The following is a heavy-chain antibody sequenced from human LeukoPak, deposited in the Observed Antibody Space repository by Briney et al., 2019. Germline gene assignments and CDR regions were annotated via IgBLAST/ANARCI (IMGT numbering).Heavy chain of an antibody. CDR2: IIPILGIA. Sequence: ASVKVSCKASGGTFSSYTISWVRQAPGQGLEWMGRIIPILGIANYTQKFQGRVTITAYKSTSTAYMELSSLRSEDTAVYYCARDIGSSGYSRAHFDYWGQGTLVTVSS. CDR1: GGTFSSYT. CDR3: ARDIGSSGYSRAHFDY. D-gene: IGHD3-22*01. V-gene: IGHV1-69*04. J-gene: IGHJ4*02.